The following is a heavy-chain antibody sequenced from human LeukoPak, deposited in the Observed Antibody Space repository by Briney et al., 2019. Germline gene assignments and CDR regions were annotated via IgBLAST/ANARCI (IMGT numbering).Heavy chain of an antibody. Sequence: PGGSLRLFCAASGFTFSNYGMRWVRQAPGKGLEWVAVIWYEGTNKYYADSVKGRFTISRDNSKNTLYLQMDSLRAEDTAMYYCARQGGLGNYATGSWFDPWGQGTLVTVSS. CDR2: IWYEGTNK. CDR1: GFTFSNYG. J-gene: IGHJ5*02. D-gene: IGHD1-7*01. V-gene: IGHV3-33*01. CDR3: ARQGGLGNYATGSWFDP.